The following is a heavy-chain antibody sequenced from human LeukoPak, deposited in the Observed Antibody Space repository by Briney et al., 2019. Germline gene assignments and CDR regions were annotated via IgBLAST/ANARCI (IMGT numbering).Heavy chain of an antibody. V-gene: IGHV5-51*01. CDR1: GYSFTSYW. D-gene: IGHD2-15*01. CDR3: ARQVAAAARSFDY. Sequence: GESLKISCKGSGYSFTSYWIGWVRQMPGKGLEWMGIIYPGDSDTKYSPSFQGQVTISADRSISTTYLQWSSLKASDTAMYYCARQVAAAARSFDYWGQGTLVTVSS. CDR2: IYPGDSDT. J-gene: IGHJ4*02.